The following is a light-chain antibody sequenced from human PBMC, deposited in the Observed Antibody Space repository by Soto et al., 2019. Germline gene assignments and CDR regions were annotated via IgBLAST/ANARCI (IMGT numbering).Light chain of an antibody. V-gene: IGKV4-1*01. Sequence: DIVMTQSPDSLTVSLGERATINCKSSQSVLYSSNNKNYLAWYQQKPGQPPNLLIYWASTRESGVPDRFSGSGSGTDFTLTISSLQAEDVAVYYCQQYYSDPFTFGPGTKVDI. CDR1: QSVLYSSNNKNY. CDR3: QQYYSDPFT. J-gene: IGKJ3*01. CDR2: WAS.